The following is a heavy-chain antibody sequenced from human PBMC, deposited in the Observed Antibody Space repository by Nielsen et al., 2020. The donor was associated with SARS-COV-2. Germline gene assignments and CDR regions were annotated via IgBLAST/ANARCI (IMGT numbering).Heavy chain of an antibody. CDR3: ARYAKSSPYFDY. V-gene: IGHV1-2*06. CDR2: INPNSGGT. D-gene: IGHD3-10*01. J-gene: IGHJ4*02. Sequence: ASVKVSCKASGYTFTGYYMHWVRQAPGQGLEWMGRINPNSGGTNYAQKLQGRVTMTTDTSTSTAYMELRSLRSDDTAVYYCARYAKSSPYFDYWGQGTLVTVSS. CDR1: GYTFTGYY.